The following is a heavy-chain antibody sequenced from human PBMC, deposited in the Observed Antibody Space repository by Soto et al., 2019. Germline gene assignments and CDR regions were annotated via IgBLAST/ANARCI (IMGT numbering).Heavy chain of an antibody. Sequence: AGPLRLSCAASGFTFDNYAMNWVRQAPGKGLEWVSGLTSSGENTYYADSVKGRFTISRDNSKNTLYVQLNSLRVEDTAIYYCAKVSLGATTITDFYYYGMDVWGQGTMVTVSS. CDR3: AKVSLGATTITDFYYYGMDV. CDR1: GFTFDNYA. J-gene: IGHJ6*02. CDR2: LTSSGENT. V-gene: IGHV3-23*01. D-gene: IGHD1-26*01.